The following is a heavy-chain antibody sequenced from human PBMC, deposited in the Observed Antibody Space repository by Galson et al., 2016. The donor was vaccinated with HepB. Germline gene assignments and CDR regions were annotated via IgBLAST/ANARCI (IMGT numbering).Heavy chain of an antibody. V-gene: IGHV1-46*01. CDR3: ARTQRVPGDYDLLTGAHSSEKVSCKASGYNFRNYYM. Sequence: SVKVSCKASGYTFANYYMHWVRQAPGQGLEWMGIIHSSGGSTSYAQKFQGRFTMTRDTSTSTVYMELSSLRSEDSAVYYCARTQRVPGDYDLLTGAHSSEKVSCKASGYNFRNYYM. CDR2: IHSSGGST. J-gene: IGHJ6*03. CDR1: GYTFANYY. D-gene: IGHD3-9*01.